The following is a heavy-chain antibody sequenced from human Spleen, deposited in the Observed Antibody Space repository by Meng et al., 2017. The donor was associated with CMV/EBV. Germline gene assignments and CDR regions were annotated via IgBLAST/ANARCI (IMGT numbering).Heavy chain of an antibody. V-gene: IGHV4-34*01. CDR1: GGSFSGYY. D-gene: IGHD4-17*01. CDR2: INHSGST. Sequence: GSLRLSCAVYGGSFSGYYWSWIRQPPGKGLEWIGEINHSGSTNYNPSLKSRVTISVDTSKNQFSLKLSSVTSADTAVYYCARTTTVTTDPWGQGTLVTVSS. CDR3: ARTTTVTTDP. J-gene: IGHJ5*02.